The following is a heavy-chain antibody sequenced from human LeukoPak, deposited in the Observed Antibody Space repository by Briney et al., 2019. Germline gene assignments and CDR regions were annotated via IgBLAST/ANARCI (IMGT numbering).Heavy chain of an antibody. CDR3: ARDLEGSSWYDAEYFQH. CDR1: GFTFSSYS. J-gene: IGHJ1*01. D-gene: IGHD6-13*01. CDR2: IRSSSSYI. V-gene: IGHV3-21*01. Sequence: GGSLRLSCAASGFTFSSYSMNWVRQAPRKGLEWVSSIRSSSSYIYYADSVKDRFTISRDNARNSLYLQMNSLRAGDTAVYYCARDLEGSSWYDAEYFQHWGQGTLVTVSS.